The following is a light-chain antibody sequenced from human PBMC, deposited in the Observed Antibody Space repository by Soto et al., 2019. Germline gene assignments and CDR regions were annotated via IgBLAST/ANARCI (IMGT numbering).Light chain of an antibody. CDR3: QQYIRWPLP. J-gene: IGKJ4*01. CDR1: QGVRSD. CDR2: GAS. Sequence: EIAITQSPDTLSVSPGDRATLSCRASQGVRSDLAWYQQKAGQSPRLLIYGASTRAAETPARLSGSGSETEFTLTISSXQSEDFAVYYCQQYIRWPLPVGGGTKV. V-gene: IGKV3-15*01.